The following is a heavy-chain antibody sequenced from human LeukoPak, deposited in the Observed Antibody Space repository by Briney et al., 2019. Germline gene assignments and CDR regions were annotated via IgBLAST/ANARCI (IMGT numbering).Heavy chain of an antibody. CDR3: ARGAGTTVYYIDV. D-gene: IGHD1-7*01. CDR2: ISSSSSTI. J-gene: IGHJ6*03. V-gene: IGHV3-48*04. CDR1: GFTFSSYS. Sequence: GGSLRLSCAASGFTFSSYSMNWVRQAPGKGLEWVSYISSSSSTIYYADSVKGRFTISRDNSKNTLFLQMNSLTTEDTAVYYCARGAGTTVYYIDVWGNGTTVTVSS.